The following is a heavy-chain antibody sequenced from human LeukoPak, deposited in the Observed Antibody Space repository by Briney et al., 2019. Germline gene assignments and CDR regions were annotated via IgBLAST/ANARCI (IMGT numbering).Heavy chain of an antibody. Sequence: SVKVSCKASGGTFSSYAISWVRQAPGQGLEWMGGIIPTFGTANYAQKFQGRVTITADESTSTAYMELSSLRSEDTAVYFCARGKQWLVPFDYWGQGTLVTVSS. J-gene: IGHJ4*02. V-gene: IGHV1-69*01. CDR1: GGTFSSYA. D-gene: IGHD6-19*01. CDR3: ARGKQWLVPFDY. CDR2: IIPTFGTA.